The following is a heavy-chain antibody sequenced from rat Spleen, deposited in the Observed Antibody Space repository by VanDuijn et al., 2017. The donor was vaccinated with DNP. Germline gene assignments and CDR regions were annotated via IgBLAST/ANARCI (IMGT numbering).Heavy chain of an antibody. CDR1: GFTFSGYF. J-gene: IGHJ2*01. V-gene: IGHV5-20*01. CDR3: ASSMGTYYPYSFDY. Sequence: EVQLVESGGGLVQPGRSLKLSCAASGFTFSGYFMAWVRQAPTKGLEWVAYISYDGGGTYNGDSVKGRFTISRDNAKSALYLQMDSLRSEETATYYCASSMGTYYPYSFDYWGQGVVVTVSS. CDR2: ISYDGGGT. D-gene: IGHD1-12*02.